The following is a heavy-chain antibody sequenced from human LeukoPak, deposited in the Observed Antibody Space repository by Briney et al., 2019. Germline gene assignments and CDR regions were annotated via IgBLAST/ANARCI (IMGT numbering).Heavy chain of an antibody. CDR3: ARGKWLRSSLDY. V-gene: IGHV4-34*01. Sequence: TASETLSLTCAVYGGPFSGYYWSWIRQPPGKGLEWIGEINHSGSTNYNPSLKSRVTISVDTSKNQFSLKLSSVTAADTAVYYCARGKWLRSSLDYWGQGTLVTVSS. D-gene: IGHD5-12*01. CDR1: GGPFSGYY. CDR2: INHSGST. J-gene: IGHJ4*02.